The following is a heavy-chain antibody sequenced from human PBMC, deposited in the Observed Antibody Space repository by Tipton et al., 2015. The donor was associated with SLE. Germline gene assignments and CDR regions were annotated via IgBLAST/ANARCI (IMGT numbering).Heavy chain of an antibody. CDR1: GGSISSDDYY. J-gene: IGHJ4*02. V-gene: IGHV4-31*03. D-gene: IGHD5-12*01. Sequence: TLSLTCTVSGGSISSDDYYWTWIRQHPGKGLEWTGYTSKSGSTYYTPSLKSRVTISVDTSKNQFSLKLTSVTAADTAVYYCARGGVGGYDYFDFWGQGTLVTVSS. CDR2: TSKSGST. CDR3: ARGGVGGYDYFDF.